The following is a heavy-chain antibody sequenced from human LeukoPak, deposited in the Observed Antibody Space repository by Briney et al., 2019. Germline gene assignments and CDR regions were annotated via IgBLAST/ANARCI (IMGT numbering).Heavy chain of an antibody. CDR3: ASEGYCSTISCYDNWFDP. J-gene: IGHJ5*02. V-gene: IGHV4-59*12. CDR1: GGSISNYY. Sequence: PSETLSLTCTVSGGSISNYYWNWIRQPPGKGLEWIGYIYYTGSTNYNPSLKSRVTISVDTSKNQFSLKLSSVSAADTAVYYCASEGYCSTISCYDNWFDPWGQGTLVTVSS. CDR2: IYYTGST. D-gene: IGHD2-2*01.